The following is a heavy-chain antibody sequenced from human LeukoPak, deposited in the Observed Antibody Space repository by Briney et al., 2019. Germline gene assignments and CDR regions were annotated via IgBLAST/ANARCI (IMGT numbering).Heavy chain of an antibody. J-gene: IGHJ6*03. Sequence: PSETLSLACTVSGGPISSGGYSWSWIRQPPGKGLEWIGYIYYSGSTYYNPSLKSRVTISVDTSKNQFSLKLSSVTAADTAVYYCARDRRTTVTTPYYYYYMDVWGKGTTVTVSS. D-gene: IGHD4-17*01. CDR3: ARDRRTTVTTPYYYYYMDV. V-gene: IGHV4-30-4*07. CDR2: IYYSGST. CDR1: GGPISSGGYS.